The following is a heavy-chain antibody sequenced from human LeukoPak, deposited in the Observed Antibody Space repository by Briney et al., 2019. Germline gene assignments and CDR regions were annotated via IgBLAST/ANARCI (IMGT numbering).Heavy chain of an antibody. J-gene: IGHJ4*02. CDR2: ISYDGSNK. CDR1: GFTFSSYA. CDR3: ARGPLIAAAGTW. D-gene: IGHD6-13*01. V-gene: IGHV3-30*04. Sequence: GGSLRLSCAASGFTFSSYAMHWVRQAPGKGLEWVAVISYDGSNKYYADSVKGRFTISRDNSKNTLYLQMNSLRAEDTAVYYCARGPLIAAAGTWWGQGTLVTVSS.